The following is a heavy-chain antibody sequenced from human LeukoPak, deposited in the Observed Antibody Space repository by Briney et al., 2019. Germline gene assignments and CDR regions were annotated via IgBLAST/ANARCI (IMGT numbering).Heavy chain of an antibody. J-gene: IGHJ4*02. CDR1: GFTFSSYG. CDR3: ARGTPPNYDILTGYYSPFDY. CDR2: IWYDGSNK. Sequence: PGRSLRLSCAASGFTFSSYGMHWVRQAPGKGLEWVAVIWYDGSNKHYADSVKGRFTISRDNSKNTLYLQMNSLRAEDTAVYYCARGTPPNYDILTGYYSPFDYWGQGTLVTVSS. V-gene: IGHV3-33*01. D-gene: IGHD3-9*01.